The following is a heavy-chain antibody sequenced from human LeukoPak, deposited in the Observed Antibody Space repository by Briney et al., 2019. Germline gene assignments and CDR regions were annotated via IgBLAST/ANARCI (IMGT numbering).Heavy chain of an antibody. V-gene: IGHV3-9*03. J-gene: IGHJ6*03. CDR1: GFTFDDYA. CDR2: ITWNSDNI. D-gene: IGHD3-16*01. CDR3: AKGGGGRLIYYYYMDV. Sequence: GRSLRLSYAASGFTFDDYAMHWVRQAPGKGLEWVSGITWNSDNIEYADSVKGRFIISRDNAKNSLYLQMNSLRAEDMALYYCAKGGGGRLIYYYYMDVWGKGTTVTVSS.